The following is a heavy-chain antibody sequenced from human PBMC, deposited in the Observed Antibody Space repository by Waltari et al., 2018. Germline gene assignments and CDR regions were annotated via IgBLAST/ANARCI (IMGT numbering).Heavy chain of an antibody. CDR1: GFTFSSYA. CDR2: ISGSGGST. V-gene: IGHV3-23*04. D-gene: IGHD3-10*01. J-gene: IGHJ6*03. CDR3: AKTSGGDYYYYYYMDV. Sequence: EVQLVESGGGLVQPGGSLRLSCAASGFTFSSYAMSWVRQAPGKGLEWVSAISGSGGSTCYADSVKGRFTISRDNSKNTLYLQMNSLRAEDTAVYYCAKTSGGDYYYYYYMDVWGKGTTVTVSS.